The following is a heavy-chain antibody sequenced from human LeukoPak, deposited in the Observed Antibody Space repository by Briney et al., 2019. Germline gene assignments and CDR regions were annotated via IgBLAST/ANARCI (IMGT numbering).Heavy chain of an antibody. V-gene: IGHV1-69-2*01. CDR2: VDPEDGET. J-gene: IGHJ4*02. CDR3: AGDSSYDILTGYLDY. CDR1: GYTFTDYY. Sequence: ASVKVSCKVSGYTFTDYYMHWVQQAPGKGLEWMGLVDPEDGETIYAEKFQGRVTITADTSTSTVYMELSSLRSEDTAVYYCAGDSSYDILTGYLDYWGQGTLVTVSS. D-gene: IGHD3-9*01.